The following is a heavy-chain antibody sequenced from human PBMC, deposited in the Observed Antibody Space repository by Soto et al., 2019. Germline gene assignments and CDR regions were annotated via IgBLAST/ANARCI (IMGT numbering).Heavy chain of an antibody. D-gene: IGHD1-26*01. Sequence: QVQLVESGGGVVQPGRSLRLSCAASGFTFSSYGMRWVRQAPGKGLEWVAVISYDGSNKYYADSVKGRFTISRDNSKKTLYLLMNSLRAEDTAVYYCALSVSGRYSGYFDYWGQGTLVTVSS. CDR3: ALSVSGRYSGYFDY. CDR2: ISYDGSNK. V-gene: IGHV3-30*03. CDR1: GFTFSSYG. J-gene: IGHJ4*02.